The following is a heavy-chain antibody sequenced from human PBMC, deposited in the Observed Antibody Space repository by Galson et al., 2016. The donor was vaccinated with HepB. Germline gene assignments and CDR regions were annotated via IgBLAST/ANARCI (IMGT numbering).Heavy chain of an antibody. CDR1: GFTFTSYW. CDR2: INSDGSST. J-gene: IGHJ6*01. D-gene: IGHD3-10*01. CDR3: ARVGVIPYYYYGMDV. V-gene: IGHV3-74*01. Sequence: SLRLSCAASGFTFTSYWIHWVRHVPGEGLVWVSRINSDGSSTHYADSGKGRFTISRDNAKNTVYLQMNSLRVEDTAVYYCARVGVIPYYYYGMDVWGQGTMVIVSS.